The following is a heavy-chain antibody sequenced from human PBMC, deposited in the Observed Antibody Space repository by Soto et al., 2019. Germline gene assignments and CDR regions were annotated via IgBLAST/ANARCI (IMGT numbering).Heavy chain of an antibody. CDR3: AKIGSVPLGSPPGFSYFDY. CDR1: GFTFSSYA. J-gene: IGHJ4*02. CDR2: ISGSGGST. V-gene: IGHV3-23*01. D-gene: IGHD3-3*01. Sequence: GGSLRLSCAASGFTFSSYAMSWVRQAPGKGLEWVSAISGSGGSTYYADSVKGRFTISRDNSKNTLYLQMNSLRAEDTAVYYCAKIGSVPLGSPPGFSYFDYWGQGTLVTVSS.